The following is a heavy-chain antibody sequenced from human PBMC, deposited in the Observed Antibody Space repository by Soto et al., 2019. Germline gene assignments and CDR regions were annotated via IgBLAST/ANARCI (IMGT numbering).Heavy chain of an antibody. CDR2: ISSSSSYI. CDR1: GFTFSSYS. Sequence: PGGSLRLSCAASGFTFSSYSMNWVRQAPGKGLEWVSSISSSSSYIYYADSVKGRFTISRDNAKNSLYLQMNSLRAEDTAVYYCARDSLGSEIVVVPAAIYFDIWGQGTMVTVSS. D-gene: IGHD2-2*01. CDR3: ARDSLGSEIVVVPAAIYFDI. V-gene: IGHV3-21*01. J-gene: IGHJ3*02.